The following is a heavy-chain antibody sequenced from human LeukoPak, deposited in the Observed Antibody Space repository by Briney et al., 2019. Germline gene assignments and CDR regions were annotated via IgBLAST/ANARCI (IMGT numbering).Heavy chain of an antibody. V-gene: IGHV1-18*01. D-gene: IGHD3-22*01. Sequence: AATVKVSCKASGYTFTSYGISWVRQAPGQGLEWMGWISAYNGNTNYAQKLQGRVTMTTDTSTSTAYMELRSLRSDDTAVYYCARTYDSLYSPDYWGQGTLVTVSS. J-gene: IGHJ4*02. CDR3: ARTYDSLYSPDY. CDR1: GYTFTSYG. CDR2: ISAYNGNT.